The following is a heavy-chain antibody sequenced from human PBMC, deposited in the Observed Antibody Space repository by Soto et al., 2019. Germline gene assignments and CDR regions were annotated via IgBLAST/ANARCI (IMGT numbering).Heavy chain of an antibody. CDR1: GGTFSSYT. CDR2: IIPILGIA. V-gene: IGHV1-69*02. D-gene: IGHD2-2*02. Sequence: QVQLVQSGAEVKKPGSSVKVSCKASGGTFSSYTISWVRQAPGQGLEWMGRIIPILGIANYAQKFQGRVTSTADKSTSTAYMELSSLRSEDTVVYYCARGGYCSSTSCYIDYYYYYYMDVWGKGTTVTGSS. CDR3: ARGGYCSSTSCYIDYYYYYYMDV. J-gene: IGHJ6*03.